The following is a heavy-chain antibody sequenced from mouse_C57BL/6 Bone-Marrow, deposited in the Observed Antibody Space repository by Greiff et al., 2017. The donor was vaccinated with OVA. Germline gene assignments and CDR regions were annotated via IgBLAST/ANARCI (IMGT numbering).Heavy chain of an antibody. CDR2: IYPRSGNT. V-gene: IGHV1-81*01. CDR1: GYTFTSYG. Sequence: QVQLQQSGAELARPGASVKLSCKASGYTFTSYGISWVKQRTGQGLEWIGEIYPRSGNTYYNEKFKGKATLTADKSSSTAYMELRSLTSEDSAVYVCAREDYDYPPWFAYWGQGTLVTVSA. D-gene: IGHD2-4*01. CDR3: AREDYDYPPWFAY. J-gene: IGHJ3*01.